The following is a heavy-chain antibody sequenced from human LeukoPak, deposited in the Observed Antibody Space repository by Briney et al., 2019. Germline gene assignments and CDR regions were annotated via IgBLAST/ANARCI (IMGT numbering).Heavy chain of an antibody. CDR2: IKRKSVSVTT. J-gene: IGHJ2*01. V-gene: IGHV3-15*01. D-gene: IGHD6-13*01. Sequence: GGSLRLSCAASGFTFSNAGMRWVRKAPGKGLEWDGRIKRKSVSVTTDYAAPVKGRFTISRDDSKTTVYLQMNSLKTEDTGVYYCATSWGSALVLWGRGTLVTVSS. CDR1: GFTFSNAG. CDR3: ATSWGSALVL.